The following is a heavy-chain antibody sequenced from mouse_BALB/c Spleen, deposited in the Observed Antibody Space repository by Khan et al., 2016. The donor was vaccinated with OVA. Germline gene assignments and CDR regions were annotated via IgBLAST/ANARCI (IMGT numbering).Heavy chain of an antibody. J-gene: IGHJ3*01. CDR2: INPSNGGT. V-gene: IGHV1S81*02. CDR1: GYTFTNYY. D-gene: IGHD2-1*01. CDR3: SRSGYGTFAY. Sequence: QVQLKESGAELVKPGASVRLSCKASGYTFTNYYLYWVKQRPGHGLEWIGDINPSNGGTNLNEKFKNKVTLTVDKSSSTAYMQLSSLTSEDSAVYYCSRSGYGTFAYWGQGTLVTVSA.